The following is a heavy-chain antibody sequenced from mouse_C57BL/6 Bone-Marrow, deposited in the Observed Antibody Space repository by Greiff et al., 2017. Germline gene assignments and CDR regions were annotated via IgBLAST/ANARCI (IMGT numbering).Heavy chain of an antibody. V-gene: IGHV1-61*01. CDR1: GYTFTSYW. D-gene: IGHD2-4*01. CDR3: ARCRGLRRGAWFAY. Sequence: QVQLQQPGAELVRPGSSVKLSCKASGYTFTSYWMDWVKQRPGQGLEWIGNIYPSDSETHYNQKFKDKATLTVDKSSSTAYMQLSSLTSEDSAVYYCARCRGLRRGAWFAYWGQGTLVTVSA. CDR2: IYPSDSET. J-gene: IGHJ3*01.